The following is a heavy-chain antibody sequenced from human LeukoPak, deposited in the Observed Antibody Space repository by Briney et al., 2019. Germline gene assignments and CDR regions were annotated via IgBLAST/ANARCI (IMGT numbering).Heavy chain of an antibody. Sequence: GSLSLSCAASGFTFSSYSMNWVRQAPGKGLEWVASISSSSTYIYYADSVKGRFTISRDNAKNSLYLQMNSLRAEDMAVYYCARVYSGSYCADYWGQGTLVTVSS. J-gene: IGHJ4*02. CDR3: ARVYSGSYCADY. V-gene: IGHV3-21*01. CDR2: ISSSSTYI. D-gene: IGHD1-26*01. CDR1: GFTFSSYS.